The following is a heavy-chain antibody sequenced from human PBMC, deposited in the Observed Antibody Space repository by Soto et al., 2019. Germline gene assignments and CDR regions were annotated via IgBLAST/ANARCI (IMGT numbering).Heavy chain of an antibody. Sequence: QVQLVQSGAEVKKPGSSVKISCKASGGTFSSYTISWVRQAPGHGLEWMGRSIPILGIANYAQKFQGRVTITADKSTSTAYMELSSLRYEDTAVYYCARGPIVVVPAAMLSYYYYGMDVWGQGTTVTVSS. V-gene: IGHV1-69*02. CDR3: ARGPIVVVPAAMLSYYYYGMDV. CDR2: SIPILGIA. J-gene: IGHJ6*02. CDR1: GGTFSSYT. D-gene: IGHD2-2*01.